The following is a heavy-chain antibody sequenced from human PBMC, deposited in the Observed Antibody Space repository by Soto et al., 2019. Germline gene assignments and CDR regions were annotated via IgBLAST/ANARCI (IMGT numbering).Heavy chain of an antibody. Sequence: QVQLVKSGADVKKTGASVKVSCKASGYTFTNYNINWVRQAPGQGLEWMGWISAYNGNTYYAQKFQDRVTMTTDTSTSTDYMELWSLRSDDTALYYCARQLATAFDYWGQGTLVTVSS. D-gene: IGHD6-13*01. CDR1: GYTFTNYN. V-gene: IGHV1-18*01. J-gene: IGHJ4*02. CDR2: ISAYNGNT. CDR3: ARQLATAFDY.